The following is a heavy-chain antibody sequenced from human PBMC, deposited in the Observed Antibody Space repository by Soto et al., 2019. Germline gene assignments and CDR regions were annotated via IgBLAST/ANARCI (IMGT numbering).Heavy chain of an antibody. CDR2: ITASGDDT. CDR3: AKDGHSVKWYYYMDV. D-gene: IGHD2-8*01. CDR1: GFTFSSHA. J-gene: IGHJ6*03. V-gene: IGHV3-23*01. Sequence: PGGSLRLSCAASGFTFSSHAMTWVRQVPGKGLEWVSTITASGDDTFYADSVKGRFTISRGNSENTVFLQMSSLRAADTAAYYCAKDGHSVKWYYYMDVWGKGTTVTVSS.